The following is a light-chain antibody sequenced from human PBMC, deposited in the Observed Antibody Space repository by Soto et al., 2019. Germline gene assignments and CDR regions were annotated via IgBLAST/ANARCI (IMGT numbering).Light chain of an antibody. CDR3: ATWDDSLSNYV. V-gene: IGLV1-47*01. CDR2: RNN. Sequence: QSALTQPPSASGTPGQRVTISCSGSSSNIGSNYAYWYQHLTGTAPKLLIYRNNQRPSGVPDRFSGSKSGTSASLAISGLRSEDEADYYCATWDDSLSNYVFGTGTKVTVL. J-gene: IGLJ1*01. CDR1: SSNIGSNY.